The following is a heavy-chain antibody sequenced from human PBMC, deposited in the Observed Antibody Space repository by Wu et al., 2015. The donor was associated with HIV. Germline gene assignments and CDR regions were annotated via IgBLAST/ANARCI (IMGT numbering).Heavy chain of an antibody. CDR1: GYTFNAYY. CDR3: ARDYYDSSTYYYAFDI. D-gene: IGHD3-22*01. J-gene: IGHJ3*02. V-gene: IGHV1-2*02. CDR2: FNPNSGGT. Sequence: QVQLVQSGAEVKKPGASVKVSCKASGYTFNAYYINWVRQAPGQGLEWMGWFNPNSGGTNYAQKFRGRVTMTRDMSISTVYMELSSLRSDDTAVYCCARDYYDSSTYYYAFDIWGQGTRVTVSS.